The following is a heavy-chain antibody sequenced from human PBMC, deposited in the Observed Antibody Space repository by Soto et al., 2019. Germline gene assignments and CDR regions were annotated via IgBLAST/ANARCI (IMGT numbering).Heavy chain of an antibody. CDR2: ISYDGSNK. J-gene: IGHJ5*02. CDR3: ARPTGHDFWGGFDP. CDR1: GFTFSSYA. Sequence: QVQLVESGGGVVQPGRSLRLSCAASGFTFSSYAMHWVRQAPGKGLEWVAVISYDGSNKYCADSVKGRFTISRDNSKNTLYLQMNSLRAEDTAVYYCARPTGHDFWGGFDPWGQGTLVTVSS. V-gene: IGHV3-30-3*01. D-gene: IGHD3-3*01.